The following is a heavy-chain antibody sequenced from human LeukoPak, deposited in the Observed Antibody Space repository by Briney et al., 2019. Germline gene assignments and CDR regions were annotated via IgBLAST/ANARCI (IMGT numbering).Heavy chain of an antibody. Sequence: ASVKVSCKASGYTFTSHGISWVRQAPGQGLEWMGGIIPIFGTANYAQKFQGRVTITAHESTSTAYMELSSLRSEDTAVYYCARGARILTGPPGDYWGQGTLVTVSS. CDR3: ARGARILTGPPGDY. CDR1: GYTFTSHG. V-gene: IGHV1-69*13. J-gene: IGHJ4*02. D-gene: IGHD3-9*01. CDR2: IIPIFGTA.